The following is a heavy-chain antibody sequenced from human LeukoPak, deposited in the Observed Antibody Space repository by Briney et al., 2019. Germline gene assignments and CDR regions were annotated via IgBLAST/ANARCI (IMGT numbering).Heavy chain of an antibody. CDR1: GFTFSSYS. CDR3: ARVKNSYCSGTSCSIFDY. Sequence: GGSLRLSCAASGFTFSSYSMNWVRQAPGKGPEWLAYISSASGSIYYADSVKGRFTISRDNAKNSLFLQMNSLRAEDTAMYYCARVKNSYCSGTSCSIFDYWGQGTLVTVSS. J-gene: IGHJ4*02. D-gene: IGHD2-2*01. V-gene: IGHV3-48*04. CDR2: ISSASGSI.